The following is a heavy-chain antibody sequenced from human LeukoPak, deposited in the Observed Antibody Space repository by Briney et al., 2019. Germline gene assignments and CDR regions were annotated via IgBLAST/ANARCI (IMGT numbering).Heavy chain of an antibody. J-gene: IGHJ3*02. V-gene: IGHV3-30-3*01. D-gene: IGHD3-10*01. CDR1: GFTFSSYA. Sequence: GGSLRLSCSASGFTFSSYAMHWVRQAPGKGLEWVAVISYDGSNKYYADSVKGRFTISRDNSKNTLYLQMNSLRAEDTAVYYCARGMVRGVHHDAFDIWGQGTMVTVSS. CDR2: ISYDGSNK. CDR3: ARGMVRGVHHDAFDI.